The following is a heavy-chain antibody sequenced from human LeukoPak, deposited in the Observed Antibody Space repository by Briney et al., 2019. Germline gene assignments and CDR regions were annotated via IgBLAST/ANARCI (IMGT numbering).Heavy chain of an antibody. V-gene: IGHV1-69*13. CDR2: IIPISGTA. D-gene: IGHD4-17*01. CDR3: ARDPYGDYREGWFDP. Sequence: SVKVACKASEGTFSSYAISWVRQAPGQGLEWMGGIIPISGTANYAQKFQGRVTITADESTSTAYMALSSLRSGDTAVYYCARDPYGDYREGWFDPWGQGTLVTVSS. CDR1: EGTFSSYA. J-gene: IGHJ5*02.